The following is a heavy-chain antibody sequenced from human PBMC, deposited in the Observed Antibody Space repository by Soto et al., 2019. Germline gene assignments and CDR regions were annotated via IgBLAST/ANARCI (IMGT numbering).Heavy chain of an antibody. J-gene: IGHJ4*02. Sequence: SETLSLTCTVSGGSISSYYWSWIRQPPGKGLEWIGYIYYSGSTNYNPSLKSRVTISVDTSKNQFSLKLSSATAADTAVYYCARAYTLYYYDSSGYFHFDYWGQGTLVTVSS. V-gene: IGHV4-59*01. CDR2: IYYSGST. D-gene: IGHD3-22*01. CDR1: GGSISSYY. CDR3: ARAYTLYYYDSSGYFHFDY.